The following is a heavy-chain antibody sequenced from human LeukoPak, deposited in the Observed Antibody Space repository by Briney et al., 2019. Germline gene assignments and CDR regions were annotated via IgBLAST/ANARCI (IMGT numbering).Heavy chain of an antibody. V-gene: IGHV1-8*03. CDR3: ARQGSSGWFVFDY. CDR1: GGTFSSYA. Sequence: ASLNVSCTASGGTFSSYAINWVRQPTGRGLEWMGWMNPNSGNTGYAQKFQGRVTITADESTSTAYMELSSLRSEDTAVYYCARQGSSGWFVFDYWGQGTLATVSS. CDR2: MNPNSGNT. J-gene: IGHJ4*02. D-gene: IGHD6-19*01.